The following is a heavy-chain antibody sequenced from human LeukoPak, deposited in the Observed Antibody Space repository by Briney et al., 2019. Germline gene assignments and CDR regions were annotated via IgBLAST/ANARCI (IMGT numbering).Heavy chain of an antibody. J-gene: IGHJ4*02. V-gene: IGHV4-30-2*01. CDR2: INHSGST. D-gene: IGHD4-11*01. Sequence: PSQTLSLTCTVSGGSISSGGYYWSWIRQPPGKGLEWIGEINHSGSTNYNPSLKSRVTISVDTSKNQFSLKLSSVTAADTAVYYCARGPDSNQNAIDYWGQGTLVTVSS. CDR1: GGSISSGGYY. CDR3: ARGPDSNQNAIDY.